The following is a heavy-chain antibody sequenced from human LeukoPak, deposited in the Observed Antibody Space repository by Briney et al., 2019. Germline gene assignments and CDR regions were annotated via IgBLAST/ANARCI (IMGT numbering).Heavy chain of an antibody. CDR3: ASGRGGAGDFDY. D-gene: IGHD1-26*01. CDR2: ISSSSSYI. Sequence: PGGSLRLSCAASEFTFNSYSMNWVRQAPGKGLEWVSFISSSSSYIYYADSVKGRFTISRDNAKSSLYLQMNSLRAEDMAVYYCASGRGGAGDFDYWGQGTLVTVSS. V-gene: IGHV3-21*01. J-gene: IGHJ4*02. CDR1: EFTFNSYS.